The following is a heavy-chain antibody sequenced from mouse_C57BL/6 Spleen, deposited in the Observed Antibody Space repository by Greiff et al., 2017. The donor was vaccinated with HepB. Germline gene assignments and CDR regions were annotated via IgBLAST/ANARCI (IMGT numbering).Heavy chain of an antibody. CDR1: GFTFSSYA. D-gene: IGHD2-3*01. CDR2: ISSGGDYI. J-gene: IGHJ3*01. V-gene: IGHV5-9-1*02. Sequence: EVKLVESGEGLVKPGGSLKLSCAASGFTFSSYAMSWVRQTPEKRLEWVAYISSGGDYIYYADTVKGRFTISRDNARNTMYLQMSSLKSEDTAMYYCTRDADGYYGFAYWGQGTLVTVSA. CDR3: TRDADGYYGFAY.